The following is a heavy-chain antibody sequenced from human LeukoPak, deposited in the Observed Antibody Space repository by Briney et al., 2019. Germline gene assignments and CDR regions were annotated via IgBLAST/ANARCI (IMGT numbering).Heavy chain of an antibody. CDR1: GGSISSFF. CDR2: VHSSGST. CDR3: ARLAPGNYDILTGDPKVVFDY. J-gene: IGHJ4*02. V-gene: IGHV4-59*01. Sequence: SETLSLTYTVSGGSISSFFWSWIRRPPGKGLEWIGYVHSSGSTKYNPSLKSRLIISVDMSKNQFSLKLRSVSVADTAVYYCARLAPGNYDILTGDPKVVFDYWGQGALVAVSS. D-gene: IGHD3-9*01.